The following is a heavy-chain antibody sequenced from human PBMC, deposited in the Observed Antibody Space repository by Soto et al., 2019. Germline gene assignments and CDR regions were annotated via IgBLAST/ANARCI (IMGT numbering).Heavy chain of an antibody. J-gene: IGHJ6*02. CDR3: ASEDPNMVYYYYGMDV. CDR2: ISSSSSYI. Sequence: GGSLRLSCAASGFTFSSYSMNWVRQAPGKGLEWVSSISSSSSYIYYADSVKGRFTISRDNAKNSLYLQMNSLRAEDTAVYYCASEDPNMVYYYYGMDVWGQGTTVTVSS. V-gene: IGHV3-21*01. CDR1: GFTFSSYS. D-gene: IGHD3-10*01.